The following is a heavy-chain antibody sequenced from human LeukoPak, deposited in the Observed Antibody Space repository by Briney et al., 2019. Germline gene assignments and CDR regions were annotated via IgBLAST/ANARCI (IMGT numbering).Heavy chain of an antibody. CDR3: ARGPVCSNTSCRYYYMDV. CDR1: GATFISYA. CDR2: IIPIFGTA. V-gene: IGHV1-69*06. J-gene: IGHJ6*03. Sequence: SVKVSCKASGATFISYAMSWVRQAPGQGLEWMGGIIPIFGTANYAQKFQGRVTITADKSTSTAYMEVSSLRSEDTAVYYCARGPVCSNTSCRYYYMDVWGKGTTVTISS. D-gene: IGHD2-2*01.